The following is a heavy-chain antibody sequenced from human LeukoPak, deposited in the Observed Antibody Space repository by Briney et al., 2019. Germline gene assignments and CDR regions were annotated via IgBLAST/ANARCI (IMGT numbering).Heavy chain of an antibody. CDR2: INPNSGGT. CDR3: ARDLYSGPTGDYNWFDP. CDR1: GYTFSGFY. J-gene: IGHJ5*02. D-gene: IGHD1-7*01. Sequence: APVNVSCKASGYTFSGFYMHWVRQAPGQGLEWMGWINPNSGGTKYAQKFQGRVTMTSDTSISTAYMELSRLRSDDTAVYYCARDLYSGPTGDYNWFDPWGQGTLVTVSS. V-gene: IGHV1-2*02.